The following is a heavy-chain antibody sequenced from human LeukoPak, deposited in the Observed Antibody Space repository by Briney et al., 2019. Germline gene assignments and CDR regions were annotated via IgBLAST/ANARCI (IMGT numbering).Heavy chain of an antibody. D-gene: IGHD1-26*01. J-gene: IGHJ4*02. CDR3: AKYSGNYYVSY. V-gene: IGHV3-23*01. CDR2: ISGSGGNT. Sequence: GGSLRLSCAASGFTFSSYAMSWVRQAPGKGLEWVSAISGSGGNTYYADSVKGRFTISRDNSKNTLYLQMNSLRAEDTAVYYCAKYSGNYYVSYWGQGTLVTVSS. CDR1: GFTFSSYA.